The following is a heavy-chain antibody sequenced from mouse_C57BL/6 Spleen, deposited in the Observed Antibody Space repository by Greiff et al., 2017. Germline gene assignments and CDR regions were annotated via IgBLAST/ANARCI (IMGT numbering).Heavy chain of an antibody. J-gene: IGHJ4*01. Sequence: QVQLKQSGPGLVQPSQSLSITCTVSGFSLTSYGVHWVRQSPGKGLEWLGVIWSGGSTDYNAAFISRLSISKDNSKSQVFFKINSLQADDTAIYYCARKDSSGYVSAMDYWGQGTSVTVSA. CDR2: IWSGGST. CDR3: ARKDSSGYVSAMDY. D-gene: IGHD3-2*02. CDR1: GFSLTSYG. V-gene: IGHV2-2*01.